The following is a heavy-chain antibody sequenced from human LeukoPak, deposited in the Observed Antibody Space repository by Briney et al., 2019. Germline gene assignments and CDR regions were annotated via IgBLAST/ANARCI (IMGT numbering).Heavy chain of an antibody. CDR1: GYTFTGNY. CDR2: INPNSGGT. CDR3: ARTETTGYGIDY. J-gene: IGHJ4*02. Sequence: GASVKVSCKASGYTFTGNYMHWVRQAPGQGLEWMGWINPNSGGTNYAQKFQGRVTMTRDTSISTAYMELSRLRSDDTAVYYCARTETTGYGIDYWGQGTLVTVSS. V-gene: IGHV1-2*02. D-gene: IGHD3-9*01.